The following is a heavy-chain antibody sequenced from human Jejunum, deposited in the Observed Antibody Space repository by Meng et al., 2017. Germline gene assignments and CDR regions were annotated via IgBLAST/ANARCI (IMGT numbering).Heavy chain of an antibody. J-gene: IGHJ4*02. Sequence: QVQLQESGPGPVKPSGTLSLTCAVSGGYINKENWWSWVRQSPERRLEWIGEIYNGGNTNYNPSLNRRVTMSVDESTNQMSLKLTSVTAADTAVYYCVRGEFAMLARFDFWGQGILVTVSS. V-gene: IGHV4-4*02. CDR2: IYNGGNT. D-gene: IGHD2-2*01. CDR1: GGYINKENW. CDR3: VRGEFAMLARFDF.